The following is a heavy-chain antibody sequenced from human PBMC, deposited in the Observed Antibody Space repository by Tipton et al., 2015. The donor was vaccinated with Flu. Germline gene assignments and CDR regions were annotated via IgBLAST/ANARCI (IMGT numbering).Heavy chain of an antibody. Sequence: TLSLTCTVSGGSISSYYWSWIRQPPGKGLEWIGYIYYSGSTNYNPSLKSRVTISVGTSKNQFSLKPSSVTAADTAVYYCARDSAAHYGMDVWGQGTTVTVSS. CDR1: GGSISSYY. CDR3: ARDSAAHYGMDV. CDR2: IYYSGST. J-gene: IGHJ6*02. D-gene: IGHD6-13*01. V-gene: IGHV4-59*08.